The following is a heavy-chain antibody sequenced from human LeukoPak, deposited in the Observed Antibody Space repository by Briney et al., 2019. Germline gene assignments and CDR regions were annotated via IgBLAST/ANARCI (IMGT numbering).Heavy chain of an antibody. CDR3: ARDIVVVPAASYYFDY. J-gene: IGHJ4*02. D-gene: IGHD2-2*01. CDR1: GYTFTSYH. Sequence: ASVKVSCKASGYTFTSYHMHWVRQPPGQGLEWMGIIKPSGGSTSYAQKFQGRVTMTRDMSTSTVYMELSSLRSEDTAVYYCARDIVVVPAASYYFDYWGQGTLVTVSS. V-gene: IGHV1-46*01. CDR2: IKPSGGST.